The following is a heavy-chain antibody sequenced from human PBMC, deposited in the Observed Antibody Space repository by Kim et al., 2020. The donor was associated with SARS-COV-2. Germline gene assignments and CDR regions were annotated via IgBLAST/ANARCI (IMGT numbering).Heavy chain of an antibody. CDR2: I. Sequence: IYYADTVRGRLTISRENDKNSLFRQMNSLRAEDTAVYYCARGPNYSPFDYWGQGTLVTVSS. D-gene: IGHD4-4*01. CDR3: ARGPNYSPFDY. V-gene: IGHV3-48*03. J-gene: IGHJ4*02.